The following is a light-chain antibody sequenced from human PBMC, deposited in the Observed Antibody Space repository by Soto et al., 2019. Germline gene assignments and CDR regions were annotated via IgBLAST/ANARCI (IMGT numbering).Light chain of an antibody. CDR3: QQYNNWPTWT. J-gene: IGKJ1*01. V-gene: IGKV3-15*01. Sequence: IVMTQSPATLSVSPGERATLSCRASQSVSRNLGWYQQKLGQAPRLLIYGATTRANGIPARFNGSGSGTEFTLTIRGLQSEDFAVYYCQQYNNWPTWTFGQGTKVEIK. CDR2: GAT. CDR1: QSVSRN.